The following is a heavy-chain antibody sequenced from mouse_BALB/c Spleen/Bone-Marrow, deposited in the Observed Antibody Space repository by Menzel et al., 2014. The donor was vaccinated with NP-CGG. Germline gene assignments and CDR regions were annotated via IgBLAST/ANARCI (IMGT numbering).Heavy chain of an antibody. CDR3: ARGPSYGNYLYYALDY. D-gene: IGHD2-10*02. J-gene: IGHJ4*01. Sequence: EVQRVESGGGLVKPGGSLKLSCAASGFSFRSYAMSWVRPTPERRLEWVASIISGGNTYYPDSVKGRFTISRDNARTIIYLQMSSLTSEDTAMYYCARGPSYGNYLYYALDYWGQGTSVTVSS. V-gene: IGHV5-6-5*01. CDR2: IISGGNT. CDR1: GFSFRSYA.